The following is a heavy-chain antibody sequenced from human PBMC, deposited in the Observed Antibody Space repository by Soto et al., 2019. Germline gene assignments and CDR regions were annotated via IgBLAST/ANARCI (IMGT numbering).Heavy chain of an antibody. D-gene: IGHD3-22*01. V-gene: IGHV4-4*01. CDR2: IFHDGTA. CDR3: ASLVYDTRSTDLPFDF. Sequence: PDPLSLTCPESQGSISSVNWAARLGQSPQRGLEYIGDIFHDGTANYYPSFERRVTISVDTSKNQFSLKLTSVTAADTAIYFCASLVYDTRSTDLPFDFWAQGTVVTVSS. CDR1: QGSISSVNW. J-gene: IGHJ4*02.